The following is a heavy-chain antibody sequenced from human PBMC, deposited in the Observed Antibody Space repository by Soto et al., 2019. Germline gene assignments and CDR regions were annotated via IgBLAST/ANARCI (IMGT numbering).Heavy chain of an antibody. CDR3: ARVPDR. CDR2: IYYSGST. V-gene: IGHV4-39*07. Sequence: SETLSLTCTVSGGSIASSLYYWGWVRQSPGKGLEWIESIYYSGSTHYNPSLKSRVTISVDRSKNQFSLKLSSVTAADTAVYYCARVPDRWGQGTLVTVSS. CDR1: GGSIASSLYY. J-gene: IGHJ5*02. D-gene: IGHD2-2*01.